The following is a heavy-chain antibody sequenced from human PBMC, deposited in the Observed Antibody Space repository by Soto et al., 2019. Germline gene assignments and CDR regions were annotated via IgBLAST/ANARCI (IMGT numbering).Heavy chain of an antibody. J-gene: IGHJ1*01. D-gene: IGHD6-13*01. Sequence: VGSLRLSCAASGFTFSSYWMSWVRQAPGKGLEWVANIKQDGSVKYYVDSVKGRFTISRDNAKNSLFLQMNSLRAEDTAVYYCVRAIEAADSAWGQGTLVTVSS. CDR1: GFTFSSYW. CDR2: IKQDGSVK. V-gene: IGHV3-7*01. CDR3: VRAIEAADSA.